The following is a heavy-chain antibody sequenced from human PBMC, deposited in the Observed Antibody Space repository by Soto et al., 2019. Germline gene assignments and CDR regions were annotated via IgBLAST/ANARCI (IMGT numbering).Heavy chain of an antibody. Sequence: QVQLQESGPGLVKPSGTLSLTCAVSGGSISISNWWSWVRQPPGKGLEWIGGIFHSGDTNYNPSLKSRFTISVDRSNNHFSLKLTSVTAADTAMYYCARGAATMAPKNWFDPWGQGVLVTVSS. CDR2: IFHSGDT. J-gene: IGHJ5*02. D-gene: IGHD3-10*01. V-gene: IGHV4-4*02. CDR3: ARGAATMAPKNWFDP. CDR1: GGSISISNW.